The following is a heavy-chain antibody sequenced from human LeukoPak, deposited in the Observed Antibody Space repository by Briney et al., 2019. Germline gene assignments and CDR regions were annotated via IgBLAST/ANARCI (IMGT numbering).Heavy chain of an antibody. CDR3: ARGHGIAVADTIGDY. V-gene: IGHV3-33*01. Sequence: PGRSLRLSCAASGFTFSSYGMHWVRRAPGKGLEWVAVIWYDGSNKYYADSVKGRFTISRDNSKNTLYLQMNSLRAEDTAVYYCARGHGIAVADTIGDYWGQGTLVTVSS. D-gene: IGHD6-19*01. CDR2: IWYDGSNK. J-gene: IGHJ4*02. CDR1: GFTFSSYG.